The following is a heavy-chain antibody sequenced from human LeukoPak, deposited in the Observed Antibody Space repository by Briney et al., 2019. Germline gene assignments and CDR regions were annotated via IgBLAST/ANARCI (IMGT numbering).Heavy chain of an antibody. Sequence: ASVKVSCKASGDTFGTFSFNWVRQAPSEGLEWLGGLTPLAGTPNYAQKFQGRLTISADKSTSTVYMELSRLTSEDTAVYSCAKFWSGYYTDWGQGTLVSVSS. D-gene: IGHD3-3*01. CDR1: GDTFGTFS. CDR3: AKFWSGYYTD. CDR2: LTPLAGTP. V-gene: IGHV1-69*06. J-gene: IGHJ4*02.